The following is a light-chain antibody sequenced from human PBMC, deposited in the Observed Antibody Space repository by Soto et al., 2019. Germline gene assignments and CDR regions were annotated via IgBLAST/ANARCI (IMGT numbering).Light chain of an antibody. CDR3: QQFVESPYT. Sequence: EIVLTQSPGNMSLSPGQRATLSCRASETISRSYLAWYQQTPGQAPRLLIYDASSRATGIPDRFSGSGSGTDFSLTISRLEPEDFAVYYCQQFVESPYTFGQGTKLEIK. CDR1: ETISRSY. J-gene: IGKJ2*01. CDR2: DAS. V-gene: IGKV3-20*01.